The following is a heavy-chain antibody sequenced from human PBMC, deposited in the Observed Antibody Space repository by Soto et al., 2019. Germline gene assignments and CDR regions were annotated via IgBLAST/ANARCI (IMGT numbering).Heavy chain of an antibody. Sequence: QVQLQEAGPGLVKPSGTLSLTCAVSGGSISSTKWWSWVRQPPGKGLEWIGEIYHSGSTSYNPSLMGRVSISVDKSRNHFSLRLSSVTAADTAVYYCARDDSGGWFDPWGQGTLVTVSS. CDR3: ARDDSGGWFDP. CDR2: IYHSGST. CDR1: GGSISSTKW. V-gene: IGHV4-4*02. D-gene: IGHD4-17*01. J-gene: IGHJ5*02.